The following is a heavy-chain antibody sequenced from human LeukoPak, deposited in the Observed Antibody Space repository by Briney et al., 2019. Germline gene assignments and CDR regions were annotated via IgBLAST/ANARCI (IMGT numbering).Heavy chain of an antibody. Sequence: PGGSLRLSFAASGFTFSSYSMNWVRQAPGKGLEWVSYISSSSSTIYYADSVKGRFTISRDNAKNSLYLQMNSLRDEDTAVYYCAREDYYDSSGLDYWGQGTLVTVSS. CDR3: AREDYYDSSGLDY. V-gene: IGHV3-48*02. CDR1: GFTFSSYS. J-gene: IGHJ4*02. D-gene: IGHD3-22*01. CDR2: ISSSSSTI.